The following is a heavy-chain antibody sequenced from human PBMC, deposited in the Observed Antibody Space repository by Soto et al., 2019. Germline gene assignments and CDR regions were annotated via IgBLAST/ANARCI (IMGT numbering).Heavy chain of an antibody. J-gene: IGHJ5*02. Sequence: GESLKSSCKGSVYSFTSYWIGWVRQMPGKGLEWMGIIYPGDSDTRYSPSFQGQVTISADKSISTAYLQWSSLKASDTAMYYCARLRLSIAAAGKNWFDPWGQGTLVTVS. CDR2: IYPGDSDT. CDR1: VYSFTSYW. D-gene: IGHD6-13*01. CDR3: ARLRLSIAAAGKNWFDP. V-gene: IGHV5-51*01.